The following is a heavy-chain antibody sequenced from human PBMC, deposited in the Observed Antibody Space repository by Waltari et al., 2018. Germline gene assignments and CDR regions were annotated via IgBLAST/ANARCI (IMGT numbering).Heavy chain of an antibody. V-gene: IGHV4-39*01. CDR2: IYHTGGT. CDR3: ARATRIMITFGGVIAFDP. Sequence: QLQLQESGPGLVKPSETLSLTCTVSGGSITNDIYYWGWIRSTPGKGLEWFGSIYHTGGTYNNPPIKTGVTVSHDTPKNQFSLRLTSVTAADTALYYCARATRIMITFGGVIAFDPWGRGTRVTVSS. D-gene: IGHD3-16*02. CDR1: GGSITNDIYY. J-gene: IGHJ5*02.